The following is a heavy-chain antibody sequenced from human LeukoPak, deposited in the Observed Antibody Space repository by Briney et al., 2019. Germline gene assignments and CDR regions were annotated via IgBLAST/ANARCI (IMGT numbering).Heavy chain of an antibody. CDR2: IKEDGSEK. J-gene: IGHJ4*02. D-gene: IGHD1-26*01. CDR3: VRSGGY. V-gene: IGHV3-7*05. CDR1: GFTFSSHW. Sequence: PGGSLRLSCAASGFTFSSHWMNWVRQAPGKGLEWVANIKEDGSEKYYVDSVKGRFTISRDNAKNSLCLQMYSLRAEDTAIYYCVRSGGYWGQGTLVTVSS.